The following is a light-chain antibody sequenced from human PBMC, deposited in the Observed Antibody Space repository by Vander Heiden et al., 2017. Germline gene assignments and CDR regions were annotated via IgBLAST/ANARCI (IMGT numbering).Light chain of an antibody. Sequence: IVMTQSPLSLPVPPGEPASTSCRPSQSPLHSNGYNYLDWYLQKPGQSPQLLIYLGSNRASGVPDRFSGSGSGTDFTLKISRVEAEDVGVYYCMQALQTPYTFGQGTKLEIK. CDR1: QSPLHSNGYNY. CDR3: MQALQTPYT. V-gene: IGKV2-28*01. CDR2: LGS. J-gene: IGKJ2*01.